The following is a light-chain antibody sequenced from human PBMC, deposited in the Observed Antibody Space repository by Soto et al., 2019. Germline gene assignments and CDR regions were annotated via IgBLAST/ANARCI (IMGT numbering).Light chain of an antibody. Sequence: GDRVTITCRASQSISWWLAWYQQKPGKGPKLLIYDASSLQSGVPSRFSGSGSGTEFTLTISSLQPDDFATYYCQQYNGVSYPFGQGTKVDIX. CDR2: DAS. CDR3: QQYNGVSYP. CDR1: QSISWW. J-gene: IGKJ2*01. V-gene: IGKV1-5*01.